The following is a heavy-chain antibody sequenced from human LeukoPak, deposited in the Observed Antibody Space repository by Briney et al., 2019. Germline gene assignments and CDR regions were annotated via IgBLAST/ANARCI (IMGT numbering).Heavy chain of an antibody. Sequence: SETLSLTCTVSGDSISSSSSYWGWIRQPPGEGLEWIGSIYYSGSTYYNTSLKSRVTISVDTSKNQFSLRLNSVTAADTAVYYCARDSGSPLYSFDYWGQGTLVTVSS. V-gene: IGHV4-39*07. CDR3: ARDSGSPLYSFDY. D-gene: IGHD1-26*01. CDR2: IYYSGST. J-gene: IGHJ4*02. CDR1: GDSISSSSSY.